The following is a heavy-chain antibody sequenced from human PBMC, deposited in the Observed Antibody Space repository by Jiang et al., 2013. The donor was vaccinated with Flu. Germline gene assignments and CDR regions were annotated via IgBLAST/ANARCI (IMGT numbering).Heavy chain of an antibody. CDR2: IRYDGSNK. V-gene: IGHV3-30*02. CDR1: GFTFSSYG. Sequence: VQLLESGGGVVQPGGSLRLSCAASGFTFSSYGMRWVRQAPGKGLEWVAFIRYDGSNKYYADSVKGRFTISRDNSKDTLYVQMNSLRDEDTAVYYCAKDLWFGEPPSEYWGQGTLVTVSS. CDR3: AKDLWFGEPPSEY. D-gene: IGHD3-10*01. J-gene: IGHJ4*02.